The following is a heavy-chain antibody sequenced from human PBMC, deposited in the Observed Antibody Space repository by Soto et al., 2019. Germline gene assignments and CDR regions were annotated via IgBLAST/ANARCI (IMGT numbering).Heavy chain of an antibody. CDR1: GFTFSSYS. CDR2: ISSSSSYI. V-gene: IGHV3-21*01. CDR3: ARASYDFWSGPSYSYGMDV. J-gene: IGHJ6*02. D-gene: IGHD3-3*01. Sequence: PGGSLRLSCAASGFTFSSYSMNWVRQAPGKGLEWVSSISSSSSYIYYADSVKGRFTISRDNAKNSLYLQMNSLRAEDTAVYYCARASYDFWSGPSYSYGMDVWGPGTTVTVSS.